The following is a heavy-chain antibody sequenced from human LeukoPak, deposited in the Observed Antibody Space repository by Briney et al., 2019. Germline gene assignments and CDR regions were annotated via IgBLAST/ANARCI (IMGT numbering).Heavy chain of an antibody. CDR3: ARDINGYYYDSHGYYPNDR. CDR2: IIAYNGNT. Sequence: GASVKVSCKASGYIFTSYGISWVRQAPGQGLECMGWIIAYNGNTNYPQRLQGRVTMTTKTSTTTAYMELRRLRSDVTAVYYCARDINGYYYDSHGYYPNDRWGQGTLVTVYS. J-gene: IGHJ5*02. V-gene: IGHV1-18*01. CDR1: GYIFTSYG. D-gene: IGHD3-22*01.